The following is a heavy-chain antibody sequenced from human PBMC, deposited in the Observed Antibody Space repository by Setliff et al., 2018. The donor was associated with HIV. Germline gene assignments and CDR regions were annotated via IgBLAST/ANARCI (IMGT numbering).Heavy chain of an antibody. J-gene: IGHJ4*02. CDR3: ARSRVAARMDS. V-gene: IGHV1-46*01. Sequence: GASVKVSCKASGNSFISHYIHWVRQVPGQGLDWMGIISPSDGSTVHTQKFQGRVTMTRDTSTSIVYMELSSLRSEDTAVYYCARSRVAARMDSWGQGTLVTVSS. D-gene: IGHD6-6*01. CDR2: ISPSDGST. CDR1: GNSFISHY.